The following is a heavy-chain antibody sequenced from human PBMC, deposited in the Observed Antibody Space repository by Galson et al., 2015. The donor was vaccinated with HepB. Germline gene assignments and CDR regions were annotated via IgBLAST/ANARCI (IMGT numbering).Heavy chain of an antibody. CDR3: ASSFTNYYDSSGYCFGLGY. CDR2: IDPSDSYT. V-gene: IGHV5-10-1*01. D-gene: IGHD3-22*01. CDR1: GYSFTSYW. Sequence: QSGAEVTKPGESLRISCKGSGYSFTSYWISWVRQMPGKGLEWMGRIDPSDSYTNYSPSFQGHVTISADKSISTAYLQWSSLKASDTAMYYCASSFTNYYDSSGYCFGLGYWGQGTLVTVSS. J-gene: IGHJ4*02.